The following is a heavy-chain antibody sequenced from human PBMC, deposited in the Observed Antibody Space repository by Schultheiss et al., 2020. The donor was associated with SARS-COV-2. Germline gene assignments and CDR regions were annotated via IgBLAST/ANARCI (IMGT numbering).Heavy chain of an antibody. CDR3: ASLYSGSYYRDYYYYGMDV. CDR2: ISSSSSTI. J-gene: IGHJ6*02. D-gene: IGHD1-26*01. CDR1: GFTFSSYS. V-gene: IGHV3-48*02. Sequence: GGSLRLSCAASGFTFSSYSMNWVRQAPGKGLEWVSYISSSSSTIYYADSVKGRFTISRDNAKNSLYLQMNSLRDEDTAVYYCASLYSGSYYRDYYYYGMDVWGQGTTVTVSS.